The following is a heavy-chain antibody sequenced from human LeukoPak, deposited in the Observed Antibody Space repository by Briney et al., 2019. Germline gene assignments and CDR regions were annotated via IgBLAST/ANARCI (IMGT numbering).Heavy chain of an antibody. D-gene: IGHD3-16*02. CDR2: IYYSGST. CDR1: GGSIRSSSYY. CDR3: ARTRLGELSFNY. V-gene: IGHV4-39*02. J-gene: IGHJ4*02. Sequence: PSETLTLPCTVSGGSIRSSSYYWGRSCQPPGKGLEGIWGIYYSGSTYYHPSLQSRVTISVDTSKNHASLKLSSLTAADTAVYYCARTRLGELSFNYWGQGTLVTVSS.